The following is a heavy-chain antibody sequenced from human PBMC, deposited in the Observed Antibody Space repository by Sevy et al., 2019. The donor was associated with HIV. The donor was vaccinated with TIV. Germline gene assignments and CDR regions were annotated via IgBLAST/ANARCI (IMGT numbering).Heavy chain of an antibody. D-gene: IGHD6-6*01. J-gene: IGHJ3*02. CDR2: IKQDGSGK. CDR3: ATDLFSSSSADVFDI. V-gene: IGHV3-7*01. CDR1: GFTFSTYW. Sequence: GGSLRLSCAASGFTFSTYWMNWVRQAPGKGLEWVANIKQDGSGKNYVDSVKSRFTISRDNARNSLFLELNSLKVEDTAVYYCATDLFSSSSADVFDIWGQGTMVTVSS.